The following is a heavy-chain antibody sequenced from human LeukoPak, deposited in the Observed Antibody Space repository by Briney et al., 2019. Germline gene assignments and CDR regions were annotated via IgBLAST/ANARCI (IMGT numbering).Heavy chain of an antibody. CDR2: ISSSSSTI. Sequence: GGSLRLSCAASGFTFSSYSMYWVRQAPGKGLEWVSYISSSSSTIYYADSVKGRFTISRDNAQNSLYLQMNSLRAEDTAVYYCARLKPEGGYYSYYYYMDVWGKGTTVTVSS. CDR3: ARLKPEGGYYSYYYYMDV. D-gene: IGHD3-16*01. J-gene: IGHJ6*03. CDR1: GFTFSSYS. V-gene: IGHV3-48*01.